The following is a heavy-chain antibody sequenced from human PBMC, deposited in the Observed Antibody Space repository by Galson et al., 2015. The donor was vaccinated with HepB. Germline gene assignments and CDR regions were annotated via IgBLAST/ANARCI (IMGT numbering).Heavy chain of an antibody. Sequence: SVKVSCKASGYSFTTYGISRVRQAPGQGLEWMGWISAYNGNTNYAQKLQGRVTMTTDTPTSTAYMELRSLRSDDTAVYYCARGGSGTHWFDPWGQGTLVTVSS. V-gene: IGHV1-18*01. J-gene: IGHJ5*02. CDR3: ARGGSGTHWFDP. CDR2: ISAYNGNT. D-gene: IGHD3-10*01. CDR1: GYSFTTYG.